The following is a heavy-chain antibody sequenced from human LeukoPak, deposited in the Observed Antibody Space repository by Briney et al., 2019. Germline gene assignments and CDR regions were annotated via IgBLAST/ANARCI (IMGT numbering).Heavy chain of an antibody. Sequence: GGSLRLSCAASGFTFSSDSMNWVRQAPGKGLEWVSYISSSSSTIYIADSVKGRFTIARDNAKNSLYLQMNSLRAEDTAVYYCAREPTYYDFWSGSFSYFDYWGQGTLVTVSS. CDR2: ISSSSSTI. J-gene: IGHJ4*02. CDR1: GFTFSSDS. D-gene: IGHD3-3*01. CDR3: AREPTYYDFWSGSFSYFDY. V-gene: IGHV3-48*01.